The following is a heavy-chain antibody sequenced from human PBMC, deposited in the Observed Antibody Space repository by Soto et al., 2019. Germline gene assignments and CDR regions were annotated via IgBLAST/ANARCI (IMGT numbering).Heavy chain of an antibody. J-gene: IGHJ4*02. D-gene: IGHD3-9*01. CDR2: IYSGGST. CDR1: GFTVSSNY. V-gene: IGHV3-53*01. CDR3: ASLMYYDILTGYYKDY. Sequence: PGGSLRLSCAASGFTVSSNYMSWVRQAPGKGLEWVSVIYSGGSTYYADSVKGRFTISRDNSKNTLYLQMNSLRAEDTAVYYCASLMYYDILTGYYKDYWGQGTLVTVSS.